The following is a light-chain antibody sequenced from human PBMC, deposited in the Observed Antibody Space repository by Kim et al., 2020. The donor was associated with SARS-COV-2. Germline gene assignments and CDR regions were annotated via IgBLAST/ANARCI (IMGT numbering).Light chain of an antibody. J-gene: IGKJ4*01. V-gene: IGKV1-33*01. Sequence: DIQMTQSPSSLSSSVGDRVTITCQASQGISNYLNWYQQKPGKAPKLLIYDASNLETGVPSRFSGSGSGTDFTFTISSLQPEDIATYYCQQYGNLPRTFGRGTKVDIK. CDR2: DAS. CDR3: QQYGNLPRT. CDR1: QGISNY.